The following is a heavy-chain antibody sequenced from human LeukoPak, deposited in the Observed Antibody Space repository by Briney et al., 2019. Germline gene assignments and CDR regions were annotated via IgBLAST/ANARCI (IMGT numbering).Heavy chain of an antibody. CDR3: ARGWGQWGLAWGFDI. CDR2: MNPNSGNT. CDR1: GYTFTSYD. V-gene: IGHV1-8*01. J-gene: IGHJ3*02. D-gene: IGHD1-26*01. Sequence: ASVKVSCKASGYTFTSYDINWVRQATGQGLEWMGWMNPNSGNTGYAQKFQGRVTMTRNTSISTTYMELSSLRSEDTAVYYCARGWGQWGLAWGFDIWGRGTMVTVSS.